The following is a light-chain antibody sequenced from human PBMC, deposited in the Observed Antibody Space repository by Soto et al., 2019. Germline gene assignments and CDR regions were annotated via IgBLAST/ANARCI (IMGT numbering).Light chain of an antibody. V-gene: IGKV3-15*01. CDR2: GAS. CDR1: QSVSNN. J-gene: IGKJ2*01. Sequence: EILMTQSPVTLSVSPGERATLSCRASQSVSNNLAWYQQKIGQAPRLLIYGASTRATGIRARFSGSGSGTEFTLTISSLQSEDFGVYYCQHYNNWPPYAFGQGTKLEIK. CDR3: QHYNNWPPYA.